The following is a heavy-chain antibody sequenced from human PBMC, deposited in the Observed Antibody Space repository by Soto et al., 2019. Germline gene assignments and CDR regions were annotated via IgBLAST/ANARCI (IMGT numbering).Heavy chain of an antibody. J-gene: IGHJ6*03. D-gene: IGHD3-10*01. CDR3: ARGPLGSNTYYYYYMDV. Sequence: ASVKVSFKASGYTFTSYYMHWVRQAPGQGLEWMGIINPSGGSTSYAQKFQGRVTVTRDTSTSTVYMELSSLRSEDTAVYYCARGPLGSNTYYYYYMDVWGKGTTVTVSS. CDR2: INPSGGST. CDR1: GYTFTSYY. V-gene: IGHV1-46*03.